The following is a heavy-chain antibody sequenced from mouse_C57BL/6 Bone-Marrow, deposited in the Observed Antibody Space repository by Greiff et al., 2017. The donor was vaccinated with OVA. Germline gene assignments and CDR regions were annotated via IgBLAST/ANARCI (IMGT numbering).Heavy chain of an antibody. CDR3: TRIYYGSGFAY. V-gene: IGHV1-15*01. D-gene: IGHD1-1*01. CDR1: GYTFTDYE. CDR2: IDPETGGT. Sequence: QVQLQQSGAELVRPGASVTLSCKASGYTFTDYEMHWVKQTPVHGLEWIGAIDPETGGTAYNQKFKGKAILTADKSSSTAYMELRSLTSEDSAVYYCTRIYYGSGFAYWGQGTRVTVSA. J-gene: IGHJ3*01.